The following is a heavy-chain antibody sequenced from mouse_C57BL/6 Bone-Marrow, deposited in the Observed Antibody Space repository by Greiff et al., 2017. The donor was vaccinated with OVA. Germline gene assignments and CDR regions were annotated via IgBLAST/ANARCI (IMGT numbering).Heavy chain of an antibody. Sequence: QVQLKQSGAELVRPGASVKLSCKASGYTFTDYYINWVKQRPGQGLEWIARIYPGSGNTYYNEKFKGKATLTAEKSSSTAYMQLSSLTSEDSAVYFCARHYYGSSGDYFDYWGQGTTLTVSS. CDR1: GYTFTDYY. CDR2: IYPGSGNT. D-gene: IGHD1-1*01. V-gene: IGHV1-76*01. CDR3: ARHYYGSSGDYFDY. J-gene: IGHJ2*01.